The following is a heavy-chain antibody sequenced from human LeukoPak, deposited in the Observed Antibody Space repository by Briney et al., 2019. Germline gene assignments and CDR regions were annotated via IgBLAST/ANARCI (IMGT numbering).Heavy chain of an antibody. CDR1: GGSISSGGYS. J-gene: IGHJ5*02. V-gene: IGHV4-30-2*01. CDR3: ARGDYDSSDQERTDWFDP. D-gene: IGHD3-22*01. CDR2: IYHSGST. Sequence: NPSQTLSLTCAVSGGSISSGGYSWSWIRQPPGKGLEWIGYIYHSGSTYYNPSLKSRVTISVDRTKNQFSLKLSSVTAADTAVYYCARGDYDSSDQERTDWFDPWGQGTLVTVSS.